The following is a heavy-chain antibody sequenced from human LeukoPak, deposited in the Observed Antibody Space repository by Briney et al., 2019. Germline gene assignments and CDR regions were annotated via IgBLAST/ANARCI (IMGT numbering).Heavy chain of an antibody. Sequence: PSETLSLTRAVYGGSFSGYYWSWIRQPPGKGLEWIGEINHSGSTNYNPSLKSRVTISVDTSKNQFSLKLSSVTAADTAVYYCARGKSIAARIFDYWGQGTLVTVSS. J-gene: IGHJ4*02. CDR1: GGSFSGYY. V-gene: IGHV4-34*01. CDR2: INHSGST. D-gene: IGHD6-6*01. CDR3: ARGKSIAARIFDY.